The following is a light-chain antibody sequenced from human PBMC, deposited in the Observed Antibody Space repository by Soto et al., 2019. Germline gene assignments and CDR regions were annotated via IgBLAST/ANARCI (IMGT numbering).Light chain of an antibody. V-gene: IGKV3-15*01. J-gene: IGKJ5*01. CDR1: QSVGSN. Sequence: EIVMTQSPATLSVSPGERVTLSCRARQSVGSNLAWYQQKPGQAPRLLIYGASTRATGIPARFSGSGSETEFTLTISSLQAEDSAVYYCQQRSNRPLTFGQGTRLEIK. CDR2: GAS. CDR3: QQRSNRPLT.